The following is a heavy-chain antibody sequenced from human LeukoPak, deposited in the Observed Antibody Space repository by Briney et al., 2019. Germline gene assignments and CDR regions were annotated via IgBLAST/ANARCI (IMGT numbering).Heavy chain of an antibody. CDR2: ISHDGSNK. J-gene: IGHJ4*02. V-gene: IGHV3-30*18. Sequence: PGRSLRLSCAASGFTFSSYGMHWVRQAPGKGLEWVAVISHDGSNKYYADSVKGRFTISRDNSKNTLYLQMNSLRAEDTAVYYCAKLVGAGSFDYWGQGTLVTVSS. D-gene: IGHD6-19*01. CDR1: GFTFSSYG. CDR3: AKLVGAGSFDY.